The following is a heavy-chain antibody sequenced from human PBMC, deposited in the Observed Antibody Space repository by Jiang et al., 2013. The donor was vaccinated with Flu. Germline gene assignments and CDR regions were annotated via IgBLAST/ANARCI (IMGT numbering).Heavy chain of an antibody. J-gene: IGHJ4*02. D-gene: IGHD6-13*01. Sequence: ISRDNSKNTLYLQMNSLRAEDTAVYYCAKDQWEIAAAETEIGYFDYWGQGTLVTVSS. V-gene: IGHV3-23*01. CDR3: AKDQWEIAAAETEIGYFDY.